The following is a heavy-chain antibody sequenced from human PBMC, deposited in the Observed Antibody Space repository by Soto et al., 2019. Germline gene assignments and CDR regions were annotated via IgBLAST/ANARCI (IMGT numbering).Heavy chain of an antibody. J-gene: IGHJ5*02. CDR3: AREDTPVAYPPPETPGLDP. V-gene: IGHV1-69*13. CDR2: IIPIYGTA. D-gene: IGHD5-18*01. Sequence: SVKVSCKASGGTFSTYAISWVRQAPGQGLEWMGGIIPIYGTANYAQKFQGRLTMTADESTSTVYMELSSLRSDDTAVYYCAREDTPVAYPPPETPGLDPGGEGPLVP. CDR1: GGTFSTYA.